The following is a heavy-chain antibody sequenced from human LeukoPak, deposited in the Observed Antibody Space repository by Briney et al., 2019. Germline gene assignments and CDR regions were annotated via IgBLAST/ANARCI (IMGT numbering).Heavy chain of an antibody. D-gene: IGHD3-22*01. CDR1: GFTFSSYE. CDR2: ISSSGSTI. CDR3: ARISGYYLFDY. J-gene: IGHJ4*02. Sequence: GGSLRLSCAASGFTFSSYEMNWVRQAPGKGLEWVSYISSSGSTIYCADSVKGRFTISRDNAKNSLYLQMNSLRAEDTAVYYCARISGYYLFDYWGQGTLVTVSS. V-gene: IGHV3-48*03.